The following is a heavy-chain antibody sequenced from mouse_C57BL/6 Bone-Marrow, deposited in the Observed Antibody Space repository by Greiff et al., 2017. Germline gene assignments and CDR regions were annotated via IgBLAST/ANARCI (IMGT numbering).Heavy chain of an antibody. CDR1: GYTFTSYT. D-gene: IGHD1-1*01. V-gene: IGHV1-4*01. CDR2: INPSSGYT. Sequence: VMLVESGAELARPGASVKMSCKASGYTFTSYTMHWVKQRPGQGLEWIGYINPSSGYTKYNQKFKDKATLTADKSSSTAYMQLSSLTSEDSAVYYGARSHYYGSSPSWFAYWGQGTLVTVSA. J-gene: IGHJ3*01. CDR3: ARSHYYGSSPSWFAY.